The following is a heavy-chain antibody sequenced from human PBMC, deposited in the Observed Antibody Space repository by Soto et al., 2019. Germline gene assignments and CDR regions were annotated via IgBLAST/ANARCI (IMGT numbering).Heavy chain of an antibody. CDR2: INHSGST. Sequence: QVQLQQWGAGLLKPSETLSLTCAVYGGSFSGYYWSWIRQPPGKGLEWIGEINHSGSTNYNPSLKSRVPISVDTSKNQFSRKLSSVTAADTAVYYCARVPSGDYAVAFDIWGQGTMVNVSS. J-gene: IGHJ3*02. D-gene: IGHD4-17*01. CDR3: ARVPSGDYAVAFDI. V-gene: IGHV4-34*01. CDR1: GGSFSGYY.